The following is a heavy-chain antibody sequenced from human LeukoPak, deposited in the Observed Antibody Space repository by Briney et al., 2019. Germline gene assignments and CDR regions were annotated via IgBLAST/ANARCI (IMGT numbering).Heavy chain of an antibody. CDR3: ARLLDNDSSGHPDTFDM. V-gene: IGHV4-59*11. J-gene: IGHJ3*02. CDR1: GGSISSHY. CDR2: IYYTGST. D-gene: IGHD3-22*01. Sequence: PSETLSLTCTVSGGSISSHYWTWIRQPPGKGLEWMWYIYYTGSTRYNPSLQSRLTISLDTSENTFSLKLTSVTAADTAVYYCARLLDNDSSGHPDTFDMWGQGTVVTVSS.